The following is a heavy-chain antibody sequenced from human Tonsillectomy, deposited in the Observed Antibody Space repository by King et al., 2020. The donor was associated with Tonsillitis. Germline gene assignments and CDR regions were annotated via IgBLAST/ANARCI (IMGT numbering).Heavy chain of an antibody. CDR1: GFTFSSYA. V-gene: IGHV3-23*04. Sequence: VQLVESGGGLVQPGGSLRLSCAASGFTFSSYAMSWVRQAPGKGLEWVSAISGSGGSTYYADSVKGRFTISRDNSKNTLYLQMNSLRAEDTAVYYCARGIVVVPAAMPNAKQGYYYYGMDVWGQGTTVTVSS. J-gene: IGHJ6*02. D-gene: IGHD2-2*01. CDR2: ISGSGGST. CDR3: ARGIVVVPAAMPNAKQGYYYYGMDV.